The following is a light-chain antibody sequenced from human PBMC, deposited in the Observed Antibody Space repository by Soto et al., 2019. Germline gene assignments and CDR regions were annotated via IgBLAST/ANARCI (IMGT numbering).Light chain of an antibody. V-gene: IGKV3-20*01. CDR2: GAS. Sequence: IVLTRSPGTLFLSSGERATLSCRARQSVSSNSFAWYQQKPGQAPRLVIYGASTRATGFPDRFTGSGSGTDFTLTISRLEPEDFAVYYCQQYGTSPQTFGQGTKVDIK. CDR1: QSVSSNS. J-gene: IGKJ1*01. CDR3: QQYGTSPQT.